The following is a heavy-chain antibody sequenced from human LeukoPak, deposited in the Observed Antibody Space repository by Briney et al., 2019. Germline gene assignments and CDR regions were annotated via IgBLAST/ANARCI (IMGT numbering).Heavy chain of an antibody. CDR3: ARLDGYNIILDY. V-gene: IGHV4-59*01. J-gene: IGHJ4*02. Sequence: PSETLSLTCTVSGGSISSYYWSWIRQPPGKGLEWIGYIYYSGSTNYNPSLKSRVTISVDTSKNQFSLKLSSVTAADTAVYYCARLDGYNIILDYWGQGTLVTVSS. D-gene: IGHD5-24*01. CDR2: IYYSGST. CDR1: GGSISSYY.